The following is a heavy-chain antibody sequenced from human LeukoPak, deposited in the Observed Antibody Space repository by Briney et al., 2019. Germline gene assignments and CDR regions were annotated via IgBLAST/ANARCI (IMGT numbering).Heavy chain of an antibody. J-gene: IGHJ4*02. CDR1: GGSLCRHY. CDR3: ARDPLYYDSSGYLFS. CDR2: IYTSGST. V-gene: IGHV4-4*07. Sequence: PSETLSLTCTLSGGSLCRHYWSCTPDPAGEGLEWSGRIYTSGSTTYTPPLKSRVTMSVDTSKNQFSPKLSSVTAADTAVYYCARDPLYYDSSGYLFSWGQGTLVTVSS. D-gene: IGHD3-22*01.